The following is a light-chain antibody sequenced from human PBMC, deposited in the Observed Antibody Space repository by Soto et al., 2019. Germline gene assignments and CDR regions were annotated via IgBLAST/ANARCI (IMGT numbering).Light chain of an antibody. J-gene: IGKJ2*01. V-gene: IGKV3-20*01. CDR3: QRYGSSPPFT. CDR1: QRVSSSY. Sequence: EIVLTQSPGTLSLSPGERATLSCRASQRVSSSYLAWYQQKPGQAPRLLIYGASTRATGIPDMFSGSGSGTDLTLTISRLEPEDFAVYFCQRYGSSPPFTFGQGTKVEI. CDR2: GAS.